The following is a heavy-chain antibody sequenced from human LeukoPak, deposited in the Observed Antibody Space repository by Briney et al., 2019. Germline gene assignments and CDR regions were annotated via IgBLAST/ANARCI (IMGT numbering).Heavy chain of an antibody. CDR1: GYTFTSYG. V-gene: IGHV1-18*04. CDR2: ISAYNGNT. D-gene: IGHD3-10*01. Sequence: GASVKVSCKASGYTFTSYGISWVRQAPGQGLEWMGWISAYNGNTNYAQKLQGRVTMTTDTSTSTAYMELRSLRSDDTAVYYCARSYGSGSPPWFAPWGQGTLVTVSS. CDR3: ARSYGSGSPPWFAP. J-gene: IGHJ5*02.